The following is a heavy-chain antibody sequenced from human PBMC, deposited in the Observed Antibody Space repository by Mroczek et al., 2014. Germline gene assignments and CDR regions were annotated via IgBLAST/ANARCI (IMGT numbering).Heavy chain of an antibody. D-gene: IGHD5-18*01. J-gene: IGHJ3*02. CDR1: GGSISSYY. V-gene: IGHV4-4*07. CDR2: IYTSGST. Sequence: QVQLQESGPGLVKPSETLSLTCTVSGGSISSYYWSWIRQPAGKGLEWIGRIYTSGSTNYNPSLKSRVTMSVDTSKNQFSLKLSSVTAADTAVYYCAAGRFYSYGLEDAFDIWGQGTMVTVSS. CDR3: AAGRFYSYGLEDAFDI.